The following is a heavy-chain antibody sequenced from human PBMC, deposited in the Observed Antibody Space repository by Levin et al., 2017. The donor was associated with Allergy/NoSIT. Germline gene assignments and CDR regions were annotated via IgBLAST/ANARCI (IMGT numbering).Heavy chain of an antibody. J-gene: IGHJ4*02. CDR1: GFTFSNYA. CDR3: AKGITIFGVGRLDC. V-gene: IGHV3-23*01. CDR2: ITGDAEDT. Sequence: GGSLRLSCAASGFTFSNYAMNWVRQAAGKGLELVSGITGDAEDTHYADSVKGRFTISRDNSKNTVYLQLNRLRAEDTAIYYCAKGITIFGVGRLDCWGQGTLVTVSS. D-gene: IGHD3-3*01.